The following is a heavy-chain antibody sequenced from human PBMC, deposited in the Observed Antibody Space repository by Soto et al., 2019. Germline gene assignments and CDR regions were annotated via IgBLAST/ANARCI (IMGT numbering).Heavy chain of an antibody. CDR2: ISYEGSTQ. V-gene: IGHV3-30*18. CDR3: AKEEGWRIQLWLGSYGLDV. CDR1: GFTFSGYG. Sequence: QVQLDESGGGVVQPGRSLRLSCEASGFTFSGYGMHWVRQDPGKGLEWVAVISYEGSTQYYAESVKGRFTISRDNAKNTLFLQMNSLRVDETGIYYCAKEEGWRIQLWLGSYGLDVWGYGTTVTVSS. J-gene: IGHJ6*04. D-gene: IGHD5-18*01.